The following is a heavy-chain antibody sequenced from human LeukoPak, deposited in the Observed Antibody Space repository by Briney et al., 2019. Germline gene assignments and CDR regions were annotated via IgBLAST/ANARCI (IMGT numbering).Heavy chain of an antibody. Sequence: SETLSLTCTVSGGSISSYYWSWIRQPPGKGLEWIGYIYYSGSTNYNPSLKSRVTISVDTSKNQFSLKLSSVTAADTAVYYCMRERREDNSYFDAFDIWGHGTTVTASS. CDR3: MRERREDNSYFDAFDI. CDR2: IYYSGST. V-gene: IGHV4-59*01. D-gene: IGHD4-11*01. J-gene: IGHJ3*02. CDR1: GGSISSYY.